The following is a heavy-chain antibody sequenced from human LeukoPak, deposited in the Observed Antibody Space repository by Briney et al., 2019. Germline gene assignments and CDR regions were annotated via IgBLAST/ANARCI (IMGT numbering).Heavy chain of an antibody. J-gene: IGHJ4*02. V-gene: IGHV3-23*01. CDR2: ISGSGGST. Sequence: TGGSLRLSCAASGFTFSSYAMSWVRQAPGKGPEWVSGISGSGGSTYYADSVKGRFTISRDNSKKTLYLQMNSLTAEDTAVYYCAKDSCSGGSCYEDYWGQGTLVTVSP. CDR3: AKDSCSGGSCYEDY. CDR1: GFTFSSYA. D-gene: IGHD2-15*01.